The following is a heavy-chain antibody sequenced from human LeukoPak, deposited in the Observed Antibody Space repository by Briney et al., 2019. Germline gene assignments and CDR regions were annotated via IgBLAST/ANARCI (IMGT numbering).Heavy chain of an antibody. D-gene: IGHD4-17*01. Sequence: SETLSLTCTVSGDSISSGASYWSWIRRPPGEGLEWIGYIYHSGTSYYNPSLRSRVTIPVDTSKNQFSLNLSSVTDADTAVYYCARRDVTTHRFDYWGQGTLVTVSS. CDR3: ARRDVTTHRFDY. J-gene: IGHJ4*02. CDR2: IYHSGTS. V-gene: IGHV4-30-4*01. CDR1: GDSISSGASY.